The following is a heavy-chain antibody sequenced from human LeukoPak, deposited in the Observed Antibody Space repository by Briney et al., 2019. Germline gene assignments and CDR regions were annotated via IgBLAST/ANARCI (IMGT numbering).Heavy chain of an antibody. J-gene: IGHJ4*02. CDR2: ISSTGGTT. V-gene: IGHV3-23*01. Sequence: PGGSLRLSCAASGITFSSYGMSWVRQAPGKGLEWVSSISSTGGTTYYADSVKGRFTISRDNSKNTLYLQMNSLRAEDTAVYYCAKRYYYDSSGYYAFGYFDYWGQGTLVTVSS. CDR1: GITFSSYG. D-gene: IGHD3-22*01. CDR3: AKRYYYDSSGYYAFGYFDY.